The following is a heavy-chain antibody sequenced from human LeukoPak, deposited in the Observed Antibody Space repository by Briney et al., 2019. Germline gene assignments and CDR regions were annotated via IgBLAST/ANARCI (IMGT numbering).Heavy chain of an antibody. CDR2: ISSSGSTI. D-gene: IGHD2-15*01. CDR1: GFTFSDYY. V-gene: IGHV3-11*01. CDR3: AKDPSPQYCSGDSCSS. J-gene: IGHJ5*02. Sequence: PGGSLRLSCAASGFTFSDYYMSRIRQAPGKGLERVSYISSSGSTIYYADSVKGRFTISRDNAKNSLYLQMNSLRAEDTAIYYCAKDPSPQYCSGDSCSSWGQGTLVTVSS.